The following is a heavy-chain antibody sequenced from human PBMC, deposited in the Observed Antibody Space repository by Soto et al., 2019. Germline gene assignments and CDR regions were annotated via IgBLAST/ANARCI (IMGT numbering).Heavy chain of an antibody. J-gene: IGHJ4*02. CDR3: ARDLGSREPAAMLVYFDY. CDR2: ISAYNGNT. D-gene: IGHD2-2*01. CDR1: GYTFTSYG. Sequence: GASVKVSCKASGYTFTSYGISWVRQAPGQGLEWMGWISAYNGNTNYAQKLQGRVTMTTDTSTSTAYMELRRLRSDDTAVYYCARDLGSREPAAMLVYFDYWGQGTLVTVSS. V-gene: IGHV1-18*01.